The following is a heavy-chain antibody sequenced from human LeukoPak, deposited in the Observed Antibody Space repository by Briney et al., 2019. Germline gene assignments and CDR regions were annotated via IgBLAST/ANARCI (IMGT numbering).Heavy chain of an antibody. J-gene: IGHJ3*02. CDR2: IHPSGST. D-gene: IGHD3-16*01. Sequence: PSETLSLTCTVSGDSISNYYWSWIRQPAGKGLEWIGRIHPSGSTNHNPSLKSRVTISVDTSKNQFSLKLSSVTAADTAVYYCARGNPGGGADIWGQGTMVTVSS. CDR3: ARGNPGGGADI. CDR1: GDSISNYY. V-gene: IGHV4-4*07.